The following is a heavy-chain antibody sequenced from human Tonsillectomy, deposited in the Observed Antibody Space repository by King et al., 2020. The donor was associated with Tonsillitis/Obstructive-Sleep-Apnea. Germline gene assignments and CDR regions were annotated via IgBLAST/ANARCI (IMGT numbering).Heavy chain of an antibody. J-gene: IGHJ4*02. CDR2: IYYSGST. CDR3: ARGCYYRSWSYYPKENDY. D-gene: IGHD3-10*01. Sequence: QLQESGPGLVKPSETLSLTCTVSGGSISSSSYYWGWIRQPPGKGLEWIGSIYYSGSTYYNPSLKSRVTISVDTSKNQFSMKLSSVTAADTAVYYCARGCYYRSWSYYPKENDYWGQGTLVTVSS. V-gene: IGHV4-39*01. CDR1: GGSISSSSYY.